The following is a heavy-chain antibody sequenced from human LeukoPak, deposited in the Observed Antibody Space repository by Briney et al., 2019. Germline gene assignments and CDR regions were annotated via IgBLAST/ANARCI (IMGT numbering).Heavy chain of an antibody. CDR2: IKQDGRDK. D-gene: IGHD6-19*01. V-gene: IGHV3-7*03. CDR1: GFTFSSYW. CDR3: VRYFTAVAPTLRLDY. Sequence: SGGSLRLSCAASGFTFSSYWMNWVRLAPGKGLEWVATIKQDGRDKYYVDSVKGRFTISRDDAKNSLYLQMNSLRVEDTAVYHCVRYFTAVAPTLRLDYWGQGTLVTVSS. J-gene: IGHJ4*02.